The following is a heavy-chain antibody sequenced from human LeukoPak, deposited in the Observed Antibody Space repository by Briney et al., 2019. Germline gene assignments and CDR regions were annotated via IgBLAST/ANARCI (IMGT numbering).Heavy chain of an antibody. Sequence: PGRSLRLSCAASGFTFDDYAMHWVRQAPGKGLEWVSGISRNSGSIGYADSVKGRFTISRDNAKNSLYLQMNSLRAEDTAVYYCARPKRDYSSSPIGDWGQGTLVTVSS. J-gene: IGHJ4*02. V-gene: IGHV3-9*01. CDR2: ISRNSGSI. D-gene: IGHD6-6*01. CDR1: GFTFDDYA. CDR3: ARPKRDYSSSPIGD.